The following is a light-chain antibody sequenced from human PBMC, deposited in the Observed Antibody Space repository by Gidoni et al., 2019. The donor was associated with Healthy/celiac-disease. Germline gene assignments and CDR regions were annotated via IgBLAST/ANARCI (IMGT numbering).Light chain of an antibody. CDR3: QQYGSSPRELT. J-gene: IGKJ4*01. CDR2: GAS. CDR1: QSVSSSY. Sequence: EIVLTQSPGTLSLSPGERATLSCRASQSVSSSYLAWYQQKPGQAPRLLIYGASSRATGIPDRFSSSGSGTDFTLTISRLEPEDFAVYYCQQYGSSPRELTFGGGTKVEIK. V-gene: IGKV3-20*01.